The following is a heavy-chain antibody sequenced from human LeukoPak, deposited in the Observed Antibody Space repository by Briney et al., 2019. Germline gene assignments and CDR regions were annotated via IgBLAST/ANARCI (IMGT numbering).Heavy chain of an antibody. CDR2: TSGSGGSI. Sequence: GGSLRLSCAASGLTFSSYGMSWVRQAPGKGLEWVSTTSGSGGSIYYADSVKGRFTISRDNSKNTLYLQMNSLRVEDTAVYYCAKPGSGSYFGYWGQGTLVTVSS. V-gene: IGHV3-23*01. CDR3: AKPGSGSYFGY. CDR1: GLTFSSYG. J-gene: IGHJ4*02. D-gene: IGHD1-26*01.